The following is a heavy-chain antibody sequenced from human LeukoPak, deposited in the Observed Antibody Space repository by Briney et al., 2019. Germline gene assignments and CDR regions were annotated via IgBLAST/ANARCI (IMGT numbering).Heavy chain of an antibody. CDR1: GLTCSSYA. Sequence: GGSLRVSCAGSGLTCSSYAMSRVRQAPGKELQWVSAISGSGGSTYYADSVKGRFTISRDNSKNTLYLQMNSLRAEDTAVYYCAKGENSGSYYNYWGQGTLVTVSS. V-gene: IGHV3-23*01. J-gene: IGHJ4*02. CDR2: ISGSGGST. CDR3: AKGENSGSYYNY. D-gene: IGHD1-26*01.